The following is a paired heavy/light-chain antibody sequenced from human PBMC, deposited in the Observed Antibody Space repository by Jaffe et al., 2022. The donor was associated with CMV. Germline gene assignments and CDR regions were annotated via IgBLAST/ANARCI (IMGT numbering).Light chain of an antibody. CDR3: CSYAGSIVV. CDR1: SSDVGGYNY. CDR2: DVS. V-gene: IGLV2-11*01. Sequence: QSALTQPRSVSGSPGQSVTISCTGTSSDVGGYNYVSWYQQHPGKAPKLMIYDVSKRPSGVPDRFSGSKSGNTASLTISGLQAEDEADYYCCSYAGSIVVFGGGTKLTVL. J-gene: IGLJ2*01.
Heavy chain of an antibody. V-gene: IGHV4-34*01. CDR1: GGSFSGYY. CDR2: INHSGST. J-gene: IGHJ6*03. Sequence: QVQLQQWGAGLLKPSETLSLTCAVYGGSFSGYYWSWIRQPPGKGLEWIGEINHSGSTNYNPSLKSRVTISVDTSKNQFSLKLSSVTAADTAVYYCARGRRITMIVVVIAGGYYMDVWGKGTTVTVSS. D-gene: IGHD3-22*01. CDR3: ARGRRITMIVVVIAGGYYMDV.